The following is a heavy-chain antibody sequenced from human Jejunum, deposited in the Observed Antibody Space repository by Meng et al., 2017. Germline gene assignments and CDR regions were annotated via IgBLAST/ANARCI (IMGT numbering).Heavy chain of an antibody. V-gene: IGHV4-34*01. CDR3: ARAYCTDVSCHDFFDS. Sequence: QVQLQQWGAGLLKPSETLSLTCAVYGGSLSGYYWSWIRQAPEKGLEYIGDIHHSGTTTYMPSLRSRLTISLDTSKNQFSLNLNSVTAADTAIYYCARAYCTDVSCHDFFDSWGQGTLVTVSS. CDR2: IHHSGTT. CDR1: GGSLSGYY. J-gene: IGHJ4*02. D-gene: IGHD2-8*01.